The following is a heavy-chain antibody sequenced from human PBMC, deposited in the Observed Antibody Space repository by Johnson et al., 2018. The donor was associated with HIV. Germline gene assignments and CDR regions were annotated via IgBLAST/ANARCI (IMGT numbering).Heavy chain of an antibody. J-gene: IGHJ3*02. CDR1: GFTFSSYG. CDR3: AKELRLHRAFNI. V-gene: IGHV3-30*02. CDR2: LRDDGSNT. Sequence: QVQLVESGGGVVQPGGSLRLSCAASGFTFSSYGMHWVSQAPGMGLEWVAFLRDDGSNTSYADSVRGRFTISRDNSKNTLYLQMNSLRAEDTAVYYCAKELRLHRAFNIWGQGTMVTVSS. D-gene: IGHD5-24*01.